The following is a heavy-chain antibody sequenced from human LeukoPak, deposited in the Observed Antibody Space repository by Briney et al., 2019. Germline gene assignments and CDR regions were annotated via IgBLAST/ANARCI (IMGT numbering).Heavy chain of an antibody. CDR1: GFTVSSNE. J-gene: IGHJ5*02. D-gene: IGHD2-15*01. V-gene: IGHV3-23*01. CDR2: ISGSGGST. Sequence: GGSLRLSCAASGFTVSSNEMSWVRQAPGKGLEWVSAISGSGGSTYYADSVKGRFTISRDNSKNTLYLQMNSLRAEDTAVYYCAKDDCSGGSCYRFDPWGQGTLVTVSS. CDR3: AKDDCSGGSCYRFDP.